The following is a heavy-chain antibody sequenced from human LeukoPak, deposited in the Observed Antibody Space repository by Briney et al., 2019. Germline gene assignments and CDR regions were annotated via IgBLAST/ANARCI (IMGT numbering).Heavy chain of an antibody. D-gene: IGHD3-22*01. Sequence: GGSLRLSCAASGFTFSSYWMSWVRQAPGKGLEWVANIKQDGSEKYYVDSVRGRFTISRDNGKNSLYLQMNSLRAEDTAVYYCAREMAHYFDSSGYSFWGQGTLVTVSS. J-gene: IGHJ4*02. V-gene: IGHV3-7*01. CDR1: GFTFSSYW. CDR3: AREMAHYFDSSGYSF. CDR2: IKQDGSEK.